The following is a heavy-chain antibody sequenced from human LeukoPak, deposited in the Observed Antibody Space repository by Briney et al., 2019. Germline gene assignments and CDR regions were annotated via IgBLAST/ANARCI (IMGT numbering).Heavy chain of an antibody. CDR1: GYTFTSYG. V-gene: IGHV1-18*01. CDR2: ISAYNGNT. Sequence: VKVSCKASGYTFTSYGISWVRQAPGQGLEWMGWISAYNGNTNHAQKLQGRVTMTTDTSTSTAYMELRSLRSDDTAVYYCARALDYYDSSGYYFAPPSRWGQGTLVTVSS. J-gene: IGHJ4*02. D-gene: IGHD3-22*01. CDR3: ARALDYYDSSGYYFAPPSR.